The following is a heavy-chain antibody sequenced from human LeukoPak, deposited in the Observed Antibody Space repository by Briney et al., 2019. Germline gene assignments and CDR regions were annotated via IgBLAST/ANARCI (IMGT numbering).Heavy chain of an antibody. V-gene: IGHV4-59*01. CDR3: AREIWYGGFFDY. J-gene: IGHJ4*02. CDR2: IYYSGNT. CDR1: GGSISNYY. D-gene: IGHD1-26*01. Sequence: SETLSFTCTVSGGSISNYYWSGIRRPPGKGLEWIGYIYYSGNTDYNPSLESRVTISVDTSKNQFSLKLSSVTAADTAVYYCAREIWYGGFFDYWGPGTLVTVSS.